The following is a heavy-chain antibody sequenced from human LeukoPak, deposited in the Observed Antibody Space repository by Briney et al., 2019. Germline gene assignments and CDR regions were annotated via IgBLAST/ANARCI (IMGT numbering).Heavy chain of an antibody. D-gene: IGHD6-13*01. CDR3: AKDRLIAAAGTLDY. V-gene: IGHV3-30*02. CDR1: GFTFSSYG. J-gene: IGHJ4*02. Sequence: GGSLRLSCAAPGFTFSSYGMHWVRQGPRKRLWRVSFIRYDGSNKYYADSVKGRFTISRDNSKNTLYLQMNSLRAEDTAVYYCAKDRLIAAAGTLDYWGQGTLVTVSS. CDR2: IRYDGSNK.